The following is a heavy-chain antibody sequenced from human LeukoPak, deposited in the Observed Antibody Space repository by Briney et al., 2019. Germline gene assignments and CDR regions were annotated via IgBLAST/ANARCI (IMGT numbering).Heavy chain of an antibody. CDR3: ARDLKLLQTIYYYGMDV. V-gene: IGHV3-30-3*01. J-gene: IGHJ6*02. CDR1: GFTFSSYA. Sequence: GRSLRLSCAASGFTFSSYAMHWVRQAPGKGLEWVAVISYDGSNKYYADSVKGRFTISRDISKNTLYLQMNSLRAEDTAVYYCARDLKLLQTIYYYGMDVWGQGTTVTVSS. D-gene: IGHD2-15*01. CDR2: ISYDGSNK.